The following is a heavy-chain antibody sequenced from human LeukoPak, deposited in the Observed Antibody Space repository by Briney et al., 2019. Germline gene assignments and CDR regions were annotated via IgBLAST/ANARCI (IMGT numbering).Heavy chain of an antibody. CDR3: AKDRGSNIAAGCFYP. CDR2: ISGSGGST. CDR1: GFTFSSFS. D-gene: IGHD6-13*01. V-gene: IGHV3-23*01. J-gene: IGHJ5*02. Sequence: GGSLRLFCAASGFTFSSFSMNWVRQAPGKGLEWVSAISGSGGSTYYADSVKGRFTISRDNSKNTLYLQMNSLRAEDTAVYYCAKDRGSNIAAGCFYPWGQGTMVTVSS.